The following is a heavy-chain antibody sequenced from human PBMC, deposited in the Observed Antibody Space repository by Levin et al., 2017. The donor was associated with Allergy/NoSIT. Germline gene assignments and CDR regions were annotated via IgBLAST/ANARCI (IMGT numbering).Heavy chain of an antibody. J-gene: IGHJ4*02. D-gene: IGHD2-21*02. Sequence: SVKVSCKASGGTFSSYAISWVRQAPGQGLEWMGGIIPIFGTANYAQKFQGRVTITADESTSTAYMELSSLRSEDTAVYYCARGRGRRGPYCGGDCYRFDYWGQGTLVTVSS. CDR1: GGTFSSYA. CDR2: IIPIFGTA. V-gene: IGHV1-69*13. CDR3: ARGRGRRGPYCGGDCYRFDY.